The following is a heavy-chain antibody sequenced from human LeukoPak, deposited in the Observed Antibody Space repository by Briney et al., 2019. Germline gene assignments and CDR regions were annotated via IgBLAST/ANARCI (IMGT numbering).Heavy chain of an antibody. CDR1: RYFISSGYN. CDR3: ARGYYGSGSYYKGNYFGY. CDR2: ISHSGST. Sequence: SETLSLTCAVSRYFISSGYNWGWIRKSPGKGLEWIGSISHSGSTYYNPSLKSRVTISVDTSKNEFSLNLSSVTAADTAVYYCARGYYGSGSYYKGNYFGYWGRGTLVTVSS. D-gene: IGHD3-10*01. V-gene: IGHV4-38-2*01. J-gene: IGHJ4*02.